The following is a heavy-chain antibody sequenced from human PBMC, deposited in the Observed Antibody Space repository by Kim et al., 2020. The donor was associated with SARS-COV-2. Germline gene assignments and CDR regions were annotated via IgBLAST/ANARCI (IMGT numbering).Heavy chain of an antibody. V-gene: IGHV1-46*01. D-gene: IGHD4-17*01. Sequence: ASVKVSCKASGYTFTSYYMHWVRQAPGQGLEWMGIINPSGGSTSYAQKFQGRVTMTWDTSTSTVYMELSSLRSEDTAVYYCARDGTPLSYGGNLLYYYYGMDVWGQGTTVTVSS. CDR1: GYTFTSYY. CDR3: ARDGTPLSYGGNLLYYYYGMDV. CDR2: INPSGGST. J-gene: IGHJ6*02.